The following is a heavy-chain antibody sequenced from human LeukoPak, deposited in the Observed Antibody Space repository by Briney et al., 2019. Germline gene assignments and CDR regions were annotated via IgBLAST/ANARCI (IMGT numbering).Heavy chain of an antibody. J-gene: IGHJ4*02. CDR3: ARHKSPYSSSWIILDF. D-gene: IGHD6-13*01. Sequence: GESLKISCKGSGYSFTSYWIGWVRQMPGKGLEWMGIIYPGDSDTRYSPSFQGQVTIPADKSISTAYLQWSSLKASDTAMYYCARHKSPYSSSWIILDFLGQGTLVTVSS. CDR2: IYPGDSDT. CDR1: GYSFTSYW. V-gene: IGHV5-51*01.